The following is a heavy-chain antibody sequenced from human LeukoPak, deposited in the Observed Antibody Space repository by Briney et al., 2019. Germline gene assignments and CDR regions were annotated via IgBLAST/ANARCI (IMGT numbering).Heavy chain of an antibody. J-gene: IGHJ3*02. D-gene: IGHD6-19*01. V-gene: IGHV1-46*01. CDR2: INPSGGST. CDR1: GYTFTSYY. Sequence: GASVKVSCKASGYTFTSYYMHWVRQAPGQGLEWMGIINPSGGSTSYAQKFQGRVTMTRDTSTSTVYMELSRLRSDDTAVYYCARALGIAVAGRAFDIWGQGTMVTVSS. CDR3: ARALGIAVAGRAFDI.